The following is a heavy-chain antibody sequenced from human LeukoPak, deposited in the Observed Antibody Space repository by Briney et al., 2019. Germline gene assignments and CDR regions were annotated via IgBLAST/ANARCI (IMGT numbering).Heavy chain of an antibody. CDR2: MTPKSNDT. J-gene: IGHJ5*02. CDR1: GYTFTNYD. CDR3: ARAQADSSGWYGGFDP. Sequence: ASVKVSCRASGYTFTNYDINWVRQATGQGLEWMGWMTPKSNDTGFAQKFQGRVTVTRDTSTSTVYMELSSLRSEDTAVYYCARAQADSSGWYGGFDPWGQGTLVTVSS. V-gene: IGHV1-8*01. D-gene: IGHD6-19*01.